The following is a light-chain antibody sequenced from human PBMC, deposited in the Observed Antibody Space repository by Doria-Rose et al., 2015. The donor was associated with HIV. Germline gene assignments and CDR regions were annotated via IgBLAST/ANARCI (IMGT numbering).Light chain of an antibody. V-gene: IGKV1-9*01. CDR3: QQFDSFPRT. J-gene: IGKJ1*01. CDR1: QGISRY. CDR2: GAS. Sequence: TQTPSFLSASVGVRVTITCRASQGISRYLAWYQQKPGKAPTLLIFGASTLQSGVPSRFSGSGSGTEFTLTISSLQPEDFATYYCQQFDSFPRTCGQGTKVELK.